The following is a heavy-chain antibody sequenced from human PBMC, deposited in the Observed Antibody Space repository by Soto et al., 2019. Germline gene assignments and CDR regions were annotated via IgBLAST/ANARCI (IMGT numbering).Heavy chain of an antibody. CDR3: ARVRRTNYDFWSTHLTGYYYGMDV. V-gene: IGHV3-30-3*01. CDR1: RFIFSSHA. J-gene: IGHJ6*02. Sequence: QVQLVESGGGVVQPGRSLRLSCAASRFIFSSHAMHWVRQAPGKGLEWVAVISYDGSNKNYADSVKGRFTISRDNSKDTLYLQMNSLRAEDTAVYYCARVRRTNYDFWSTHLTGYYYGMDVWGQGTTVTVSS. CDR2: ISYDGSNK. D-gene: IGHD3-3*01.